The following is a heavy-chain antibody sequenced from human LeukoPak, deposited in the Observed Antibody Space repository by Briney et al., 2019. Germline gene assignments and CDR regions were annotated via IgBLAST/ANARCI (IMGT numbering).Heavy chain of an antibody. D-gene: IGHD2-2*01. V-gene: IGHV5-51*01. J-gene: IGHJ3*02. CDR2: IYPGDSDT. CDR1: GYSFTSYW. Sequence: GESLKISCKGSGYSFTSYWIGWVRQMPGKGLEWMGNIYPGDSDTRYSPSFQGQVTISADKSISTAYLQWSSLKASDTAMYYCARLGYQLLSNDAFDIWGQGTMVTVSS. CDR3: ARLGYQLLSNDAFDI.